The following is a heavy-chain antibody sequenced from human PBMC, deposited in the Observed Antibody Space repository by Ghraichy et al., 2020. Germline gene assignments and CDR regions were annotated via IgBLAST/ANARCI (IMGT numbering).Heavy chain of an antibody. CDR2: SNHSGVT. V-gene: IGHV4-34*08. J-gene: IGHJ4*02. CDR3: ALTILGATSLDDY. D-gene: IGHD1-26*01. Sequence: TLSLTCGVSGGTISGHYLTWIRQPPGKGPEWIGESNHSGVTKYNPSLRSRVTMSADTSKNQFSLRLRSVTGADTGLYYCALTILGATSLDDYWGQGTLVTVS. CDR1: GGTISGHY.